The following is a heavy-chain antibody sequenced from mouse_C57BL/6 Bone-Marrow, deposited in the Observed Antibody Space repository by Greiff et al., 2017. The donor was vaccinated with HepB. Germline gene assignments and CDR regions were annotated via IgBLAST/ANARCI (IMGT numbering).Heavy chain of an antibody. CDR2: IYPGSGST. CDR1: GYTFTSYW. CDR3: ARREDGSSYGNAMDY. D-gene: IGHD1-1*01. J-gene: IGHJ4*01. V-gene: IGHV1-55*01. Sequence: VQLQQPGAELVKPGASVKMSCKASGYTFTSYWITWVKQRPGQGLEWIGDIYPGSGSTNYNEKFKSKATLTVDTSSSTAYMQLSSLTSEDAAVYYCARREDGSSYGNAMDYWGQGTSVTVSS.